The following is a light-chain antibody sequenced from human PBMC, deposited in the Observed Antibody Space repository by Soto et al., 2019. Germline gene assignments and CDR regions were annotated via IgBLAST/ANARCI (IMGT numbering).Light chain of an antibody. Sequence: DIGLKNSPDTVSLYQRERATLSDLASQSVSSSYLAWYQQKPGQAPRLLINGASSRATGIPVRFSGSGSGTDFTLTIRRLEPEDFAVYYCQQYGSSPLSFGGGTKVDVK. V-gene: IGKV3-20*01. J-gene: IGKJ4*01. CDR3: QQYGSSPLS. CDR2: GAS. CDR1: QSVSSSY.